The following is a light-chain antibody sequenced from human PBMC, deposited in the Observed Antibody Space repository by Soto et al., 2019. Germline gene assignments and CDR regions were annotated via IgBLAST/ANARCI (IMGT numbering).Light chain of an antibody. CDR1: SSDVGGYNY. CDR3: SSYTSSSTV. J-gene: IGLJ1*01. CDR2: DVS. Sequence: QSALTQPASVSGSPGQSITISCTGTSSDVGGYNYVSWYQQHPGKAPKLMIYDVSNRPSGVSNRFSGSKSGNTASLTISGIKAEAEADYYCSSYTSSSTVFGPGTKLTVL. V-gene: IGLV2-14*01.